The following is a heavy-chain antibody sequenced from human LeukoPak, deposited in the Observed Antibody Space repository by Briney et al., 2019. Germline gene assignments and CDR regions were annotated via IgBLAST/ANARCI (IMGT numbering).Heavy chain of an antibody. CDR3: ARVGGSGSDAFDI. D-gene: IGHD3-10*01. Sequence: GASVKVSCKASGYTFTSYAMHWVRQAPGQRLEWMGWINAGNGNTKYSQEFQGRVTITRDTSASTAYMELSSLRSEDMAVYYCARVGGSGSDAFDIWGQGTMVTVSS. J-gene: IGHJ3*02. CDR1: GYTFTSYA. V-gene: IGHV1-3*03. CDR2: INAGNGNT.